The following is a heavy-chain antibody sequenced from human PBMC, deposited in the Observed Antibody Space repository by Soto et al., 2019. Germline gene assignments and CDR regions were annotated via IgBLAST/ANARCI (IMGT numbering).Heavy chain of an antibody. CDR1: GDSVSSKSA. CDR3: AREGTTDGMDV. D-gene: IGHD1-7*01. CDR2: TYYRSEWYI. V-gene: IGHV6-1*01. Sequence: QTLSLTCAISGDSVSSKSAWNWVRQSPSRGLEWLGRTYYRSEWYIDYAVSVKSRITINPDTSKNQVSLQLNSVTPEDTAVYYCAREGTTDGMDVWGQGTTVTVSS. J-gene: IGHJ6*02.